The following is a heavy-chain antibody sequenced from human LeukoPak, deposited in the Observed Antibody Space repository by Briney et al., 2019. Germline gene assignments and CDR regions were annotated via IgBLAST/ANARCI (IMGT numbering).Heavy chain of an antibody. D-gene: IGHD3-22*01. J-gene: IGHJ4*02. CDR3: AREGVVITTILNQFFDY. V-gene: IGHV3-48*04. CDR1: GFTFSSYG. CDR2: ISSSSSTI. Sequence: PGGSLRLSCAASGFTFSSYGMNWVRQAPGKGLEWLSYISSSSSTIYYADSVKGRFTISRDNAKNSLYLQMNSLRAEDTAVYYCAREGVVITTILNQFFDYWGQGTLVTVSS.